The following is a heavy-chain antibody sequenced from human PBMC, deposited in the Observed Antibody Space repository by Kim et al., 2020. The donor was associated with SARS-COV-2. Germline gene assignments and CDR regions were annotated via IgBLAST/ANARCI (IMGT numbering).Heavy chain of an antibody. V-gene: IGHV3-49*04. J-gene: IGHJ3*02. Sequence: GGSLRLSCTASGFTFGDYAMSWVRQAPGKGLEWVGFIRSKAYGGTTEYAASVKGRFTISRDDSKSIAYLQMNSLKTEDTAVYYCTRDLYDFWSEKGYDAFDIWGQGTMVTVSS. CDR3: TRDLYDFWSEKGYDAFDI. CDR1: GFTFGDYA. CDR2: IRSKAYGGTT. D-gene: IGHD3-3*01.